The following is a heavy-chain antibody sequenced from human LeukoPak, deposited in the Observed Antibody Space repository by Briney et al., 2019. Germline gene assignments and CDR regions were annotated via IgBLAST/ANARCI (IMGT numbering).Heavy chain of an antibody. Sequence: PAETLSLTCTVSGGSISSSSYYWGWIRQPPGKGLDWIGRVYYSGSTYYNPSLKSRVTISVDTSKNQFSLKLSSMTAADTAVYFCARNRSDCSGTSCSGGAFDIWGQGTMVTVSS. D-gene: IGHD2-2*01. CDR3: ARNRSDCSGTSCSGGAFDI. CDR1: GGSISSSSYY. CDR2: VYYSGST. V-gene: IGHV4-39*01. J-gene: IGHJ3*02.